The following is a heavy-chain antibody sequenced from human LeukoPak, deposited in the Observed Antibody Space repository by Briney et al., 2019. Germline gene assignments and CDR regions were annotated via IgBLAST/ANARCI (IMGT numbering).Heavy chain of an antibody. J-gene: IGHJ4*02. CDR3: AKDPSYYYGSGSYYPFDY. Sequence: GGSLRLSCAASGFTFSSYAMSWVRQAPGKGLEWVSAISGSGGSTYYADSVKGRFTISRDNSKNTLYLQMNSLRAEDTAVYYCAKDPSYYYGSGSYYPFDYWGQGTLVTVSS. CDR2: ISGSGGST. V-gene: IGHV3-23*01. CDR1: GFTFSSYA. D-gene: IGHD3-10*01.